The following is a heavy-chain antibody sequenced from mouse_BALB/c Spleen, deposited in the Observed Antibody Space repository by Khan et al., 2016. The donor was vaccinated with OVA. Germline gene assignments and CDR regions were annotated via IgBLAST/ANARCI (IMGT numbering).Heavy chain of an antibody. CDR1: GYSITSDYA. Sequence: EVQLQQSGPGLLKPSQTLSLTCTVTGYSITSDYAWNWIRQFPGNILEWMAIISYSGSTNYSPSLRSRISITRDTSNNQFFLQLNSVTTEDTATYDCASGRLLLRYPDYFDYWGQGTTLTVSS. J-gene: IGHJ2*01. V-gene: IGHV3-2*02. CDR3: ASGRLLLRYPDYFDY. D-gene: IGHD1-1*01. CDR2: ISYSGST.